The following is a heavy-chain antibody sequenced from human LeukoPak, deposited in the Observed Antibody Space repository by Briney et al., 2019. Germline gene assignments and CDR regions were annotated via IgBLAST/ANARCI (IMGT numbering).Heavy chain of an antibody. CDR2: IFYSGNT. Sequence: SETLSLTCTVSGGSISSSPHYWGWIRQPPGKGLEGIGSIFYSGNTYYNPSLKSRLTISVDTSKNQFSLKLGSVTAADTAVYYCARDARGGGDCCNWFDPWGQGTLVTVSS. D-gene: IGHD2-21*02. J-gene: IGHJ5*02. CDR1: GGSISSSPHY. V-gene: IGHV4-39*07. CDR3: ARDARGGGDCCNWFDP.